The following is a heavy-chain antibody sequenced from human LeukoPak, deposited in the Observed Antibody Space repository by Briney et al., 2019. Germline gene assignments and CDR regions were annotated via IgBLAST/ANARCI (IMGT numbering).Heavy chain of an antibody. CDR2: IRYDGSNK. Sequence: GGSLRLSCAASGFTFSSYGLHWVRQAPGKGLEWVAFIRYDGSNKYYADSVKGRFTISRDNSKNTLYLQMNSLRAEDTAVYYCAKDNYYGSGSYSYDYWGQGTLVTVSS. CDR3: AKDNYYGSGSYSYDY. CDR1: GFTFSSYG. J-gene: IGHJ4*02. D-gene: IGHD3-10*01. V-gene: IGHV3-30*02.